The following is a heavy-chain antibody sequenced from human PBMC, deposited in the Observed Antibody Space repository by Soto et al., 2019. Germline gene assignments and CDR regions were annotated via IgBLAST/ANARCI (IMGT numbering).Heavy chain of an antibody. CDR2: ISGSGGST. Sequence: GGSLRLSCAASGFTFSRYTMSWFRQAPGKGLEWVSGISGSGGSTHYADSVKGRFSISRDNYKNTVHLQMNSLGAEDTAVYYCAKGCSGTSCQKGYSSSDYWGQGTLVTVSS. CDR1: GFTFSRYT. V-gene: IGHV3-23*01. CDR3: AKGCSGTSCQKGYSSSDY. J-gene: IGHJ4*02. D-gene: IGHD2-2*01.